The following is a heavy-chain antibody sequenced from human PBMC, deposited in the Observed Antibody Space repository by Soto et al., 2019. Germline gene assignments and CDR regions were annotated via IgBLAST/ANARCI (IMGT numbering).Heavy chain of an antibody. CDR2: ISAYNGNT. CDR3: ARDIGYFDCLHYRDRMYV. CDR1: GYTFTSYG. D-gene: IGHD3-9*01. Sequence: ASVKVSCKASGYTFTSYGISWVRQAPGQGLEWMGWISAYNGNTNYAQKLQGRVTMTTDTSTSTAYMELRSLRSDDTAVYYCARDIGYFDCLHYRDRMYVWTQRTTDPVSS. V-gene: IGHV1-18*01. J-gene: IGHJ6*02.